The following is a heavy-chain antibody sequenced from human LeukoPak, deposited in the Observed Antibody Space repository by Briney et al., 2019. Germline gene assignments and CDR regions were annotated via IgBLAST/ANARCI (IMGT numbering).Heavy chain of an antibody. CDR2: IKEDGSEK. J-gene: IGHJ4*02. CDR1: GFSFSSYW. Sequence: GGSLRLSCAASGFSFSSYWMTWVRQAPGKGLEWVANIKEDGSEKHYVDSVKGRFTISRDNANNSLYLQMKSLRSDDTAVYYCARVRITMVRGTGPNLFDYWGQGTLVTVSS. V-gene: IGHV3-7*03. D-gene: IGHD3-10*01. CDR3: ARVRITMVRGTGPNLFDY.